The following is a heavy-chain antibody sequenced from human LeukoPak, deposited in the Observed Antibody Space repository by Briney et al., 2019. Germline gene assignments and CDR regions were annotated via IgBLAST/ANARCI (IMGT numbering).Heavy chain of an antibody. CDR2: INHSGST. V-gene: IGHV4-34*01. Sequence: PSETLSLTCAVYGGSFSAYYWSWIRQPPGKGLEWLGEINHSGSTNYNPSLKSRVTISVDASKNQFSLKLSSVTAADTAVYYCARGRLNCFGSGSYYNAPHFDYWGQGTLVTVSS. CDR1: GGSFSAYY. D-gene: IGHD3-10*01. J-gene: IGHJ4*02. CDR3: ARGRLNCFGSGSYYNAPHFDY.